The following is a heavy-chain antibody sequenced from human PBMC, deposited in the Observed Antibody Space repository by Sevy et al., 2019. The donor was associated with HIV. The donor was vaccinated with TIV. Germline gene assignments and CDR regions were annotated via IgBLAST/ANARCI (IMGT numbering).Heavy chain of an antibody. J-gene: IGHJ6*02. Sequence: GGSLRLSCAASGFTFSSYGMHWVRQAPGKGLEWVAVISYDGSNKYYADSVKGRFTISRDNSKNTLYLQMNSLRAGDTAVYYCAKDRTHYGDYNPPVLYYYYYYGMDVWGQGTTVTVSS. CDR1: GFTFSSYG. CDR2: ISYDGSNK. D-gene: IGHD4-17*01. CDR3: AKDRTHYGDYNPPVLYYYYYYGMDV. V-gene: IGHV3-30*18.